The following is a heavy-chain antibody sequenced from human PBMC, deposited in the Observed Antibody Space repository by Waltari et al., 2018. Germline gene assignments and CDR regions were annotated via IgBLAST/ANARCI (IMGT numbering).Heavy chain of an antibody. Sequence: HVQLQESGPGLVKPSGTLSLTRTVSGDFPSDDPWTWIRQAPGKGLEWIAYLRNTGGTKCTPSLESRVTVSAVTSKKQFSLRLTSVTAADTAVYYCARLPTKYYDSIGWGFFDQWGQGILVTVSS. CDR2: LRNTGGT. V-gene: IGHV4-59*08. CDR3: ARLPTKYYDSIGWGFFDQ. CDR1: GDFPSDDP. D-gene: IGHD3-22*01. J-gene: IGHJ4*02.